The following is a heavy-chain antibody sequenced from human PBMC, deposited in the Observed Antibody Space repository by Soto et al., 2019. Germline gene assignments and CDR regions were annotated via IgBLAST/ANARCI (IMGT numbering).Heavy chain of an antibody. CDR2: IDRGGST. J-gene: IGHJ4*02. V-gene: IGHV3-66*01. D-gene: IGHD5-12*01. CDR1: GFTVSNNY. Sequence: EVQLVESGGGLVQPGGSLRLSCAASGFTVSNNYMTWVRQAPGKGLEWVSVIDRGGSTYYADSGRGRFTISRDNSNNTLYLQMSSLRAEDTAAYYCARARFGGLAAIFADCWGQGTLVTVSS. CDR3: ARARFGGLAAIFADC.